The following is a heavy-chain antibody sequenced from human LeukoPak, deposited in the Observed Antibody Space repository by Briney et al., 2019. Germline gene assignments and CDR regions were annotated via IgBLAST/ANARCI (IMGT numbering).Heavy chain of an antibody. V-gene: IGHV4-30-4*01. Sequence: SETLSLTCTVSGGSIRSGDYYWNCIRQPPGKDLEWIGYIFYSGSAYYNPSLKSRVTISVDTSKNQFSLKLTSVTAADTAVYYCARIDYADYVLGGMDVWGKGTTVTVSS. CDR1: GGSIRSGDYY. CDR2: IFYSGSA. D-gene: IGHD4-17*01. J-gene: IGHJ6*04. CDR3: ARIDYADYVLGGMDV.